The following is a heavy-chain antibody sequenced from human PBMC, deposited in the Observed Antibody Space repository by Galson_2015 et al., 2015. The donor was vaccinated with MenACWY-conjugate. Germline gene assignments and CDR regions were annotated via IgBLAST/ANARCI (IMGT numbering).Heavy chain of an antibody. V-gene: IGHV3-72*01. CDR1: GFTFSDYF. CDR3: ARPRSTPGGEDYLDY. J-gene: IGHJ4*02. Sequence: SLRLSCAASGFTFSDYFMDWVRQAPGEGLEWVGRVRRKTNRYTTEYAASVKGRFTISRVDSKTSLYLQMNSLKTEDTAVYYCARPRSTPGGEDYLDYWGQGTLVTVSS. D-gene: IGHD2-2*01. CDR2: VRRKTNRYTT.